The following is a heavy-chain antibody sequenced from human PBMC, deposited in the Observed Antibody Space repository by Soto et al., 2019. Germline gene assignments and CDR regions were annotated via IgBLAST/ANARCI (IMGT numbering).Heavy chain of an antibody. D-gene: IGHD3-10*01. CDR3: ARVLLHYYGSGSYYNGGYYYYGMDV. Sequence: SVKVSCKASGGTFSSYAISWVRQAPGQGLEWMGGIIPIFGTANYAQKFQGRVTITADESTSTAYMELSSLRSEDTAVYYCARVLLHYYGSGSYYNGGYYYYGMDVWGQGTTVTV. CDR1: GGTFSSYA. J-gene: IGHJ6*02. V-gene: IGHV1-69*13. CDR2: IIPIFGTA.